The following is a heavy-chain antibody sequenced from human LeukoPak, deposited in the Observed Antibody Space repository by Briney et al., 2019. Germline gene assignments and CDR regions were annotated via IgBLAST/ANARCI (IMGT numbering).Heavy chain of an antibody. V-gene: IGHV3-74*01. CDR2: INSDGSST. Sequence: GGSLRLSCAASGFTFSSYWMHWVRQAPGKGLVWVSRINSDGSSTSYADSVKGRFTISRDNAKNTLSLQMNSLRAEDTAVYLCAREGYYESSAIGAFDIWGQGTMVPVSS. J-gene: IGHJ3*02. D-gene: IGHD3-22*01. CDR1: GFTFSSYW. CDR3: AREGYYESSAIGAFDI.